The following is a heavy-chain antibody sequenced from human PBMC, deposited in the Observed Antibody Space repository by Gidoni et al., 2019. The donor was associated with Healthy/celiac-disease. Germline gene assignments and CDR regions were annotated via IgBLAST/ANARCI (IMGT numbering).Heavy chain of an antibody. D-gene: IGHD2-15*01. J-gene: IGHJ6*02. CDR2: FDPEDGET. V-gene: IGHV1-24*01. CDR3: ATAERYCSGGSCYSYYYYYGMDV. Sequence: QVQLVQSGAAVKKPGASEKVSCKVSGYTLTELSMHWVRQAPGQGLEWMGGFDPEDGETIYAQKFQGRVTMTEDTSTDTAYMELSSLRSEDTAVYYCATAERYCSGGSCYSYYYYYGMDVWGQGTTVTVSS. CDR1: GYTLTELS.